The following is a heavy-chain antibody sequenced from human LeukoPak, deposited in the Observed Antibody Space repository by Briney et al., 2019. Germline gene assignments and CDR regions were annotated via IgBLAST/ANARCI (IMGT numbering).Heavy chain of an antibody. V-gene: IGHV3-23*01. CDR1: GFTFSSYA. Sequence: PGGSLRLSCAASGFTFSSYAMSWVRQAPGKGLEWVSAISGSGGSTYYADSVKGRFTISRDNSKNTLYLQMNSLRAEDTAVYYCARGRYCSSTSCYGLFDYWGQGTLVTVSS. J-gene: IGHJ4*02. CDR3: ARGRYCSSTSCYGLFDY. D-gene: IGHD2-2*01. CDR2: ISGSGGST.